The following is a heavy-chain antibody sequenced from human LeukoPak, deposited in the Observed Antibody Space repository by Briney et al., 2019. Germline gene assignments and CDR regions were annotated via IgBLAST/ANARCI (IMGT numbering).Heavy chain of an antibody. CDR2: IYQSGST. D-gene: IGHD2-8*01. CDR1: GDSISTYY. V-gene: IGHV4-59*01. J-gene: IGHJ6*03. CDR3: ARVPLIEDYYMDV. Sequence: SETLSLTCTVSGDSISTYYWSWIRQPPGKGLEWIGYIYQSGSTNYNPSLKSRVIISVDTSKNQFSLKLSSVTAADTAVYYCARVPLIEDYYMDVWGKGTTVTISS.